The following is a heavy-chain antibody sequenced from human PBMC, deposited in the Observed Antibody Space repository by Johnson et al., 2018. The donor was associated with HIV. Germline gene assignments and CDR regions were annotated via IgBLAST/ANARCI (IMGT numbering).Heavy chain of an antibody. V-gene: IGHV3-30*18. CDR2: ISSDGSNK. Sequence: QVQLVESGGGVVQPGGSLRLSCAASAFTFTNYAMDWVRQAPGKGLEWVAVISSDGSNKNYADSVKGRFTISRDNSKNTLYLQMNSLRAEDTAVYYCAKDLEHILTYAFDIWGQGTMVTVSS. D-gene: IGHD2-21*01. CDR3: AKDLEHILTYAFDI. J-gene: IGHJ3*02. CDR1: AFTFTNYA.